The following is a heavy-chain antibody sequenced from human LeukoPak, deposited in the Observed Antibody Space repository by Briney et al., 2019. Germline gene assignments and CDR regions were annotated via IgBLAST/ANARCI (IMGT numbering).Heavy chain of an antibody. V-gene: IGHV4-59*01. J-gene: IGHJ4*02. Sequence: SETLSLTGTVSSVSISSDYWSWIRQPPGKGLEWIGYISYSGSANYNPSLKTRVTISIDKSKNQFSLKMTSVTAADTAVYYCARTLRGQNYYGYLDYWGQGTLVTVSS. CDR2: ISYSGSA. CDR3: ARTLRGQNYYGYLDY. CDR1: SVSISSDY. D-gene: IGHD4-17*01.